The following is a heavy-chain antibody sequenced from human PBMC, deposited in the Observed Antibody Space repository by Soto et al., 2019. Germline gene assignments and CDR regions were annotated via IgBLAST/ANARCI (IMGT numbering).Heavy chain of an antibody. CDR3: ASGPGWNAPSATFAY. CDR2: INHSGST. D-gene: IGHD1-1*01. CDR1: GGSFSGYY. J-gene: IGHJ1*01. V-gene: IGHV4-34*01. Sequence: SETLCLTCAVYGGSFSGYYWSWIRQPPGKGLEWIGEINHSGSTNYILSLKSRVTISVDTSKNQFSLNLRSVTAADTAVYYCASGPGWNAPSATFAYRGQRTLVMVCS.